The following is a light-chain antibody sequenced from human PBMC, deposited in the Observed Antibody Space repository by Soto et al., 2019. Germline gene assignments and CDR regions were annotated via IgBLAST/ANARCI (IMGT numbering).Light chain of an antibody. Sequence: EILVNHAPFTLSAYLGDRGTLTCRASQTISSWLAWYQQKPGKAPKLLIYKASTLKSGVPSRFSGSGSGTEFTLTISSLQPDDFTTYCCQQDNSYSAAFGQGTKVDI. CDR2: KAS. CDR1: QTISSW. V-gene: IGKV1-5*03. J-gene: IGKJ1*01. CDR3: QQDNSYSAA.